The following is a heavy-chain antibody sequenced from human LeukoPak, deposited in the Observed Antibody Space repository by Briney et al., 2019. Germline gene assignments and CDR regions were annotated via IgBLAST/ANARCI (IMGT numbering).Heavy chain of an antibody. CDR1: GGSFSGYY. Sequence: SETLSLTXAVYGGSFSGYYWSWIRQPPGKGLEWIGEINHSGSTNYNPSLKSRVTISVDTSKNQFSLKLSSVTAADTAVYYCARTSSSGYYSDYWGQGTLVTVSS. CDR2: INHSGST. J-gene: IGHJ4*02. V-gene: IGHV4-34*01. D-gene: IGHD3-22*01. CDR3: ARTSSSGYYSDY.